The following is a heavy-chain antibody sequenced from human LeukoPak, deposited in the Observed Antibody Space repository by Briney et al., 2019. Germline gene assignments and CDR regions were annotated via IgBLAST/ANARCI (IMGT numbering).Heavy chain of an antibody. CDR1: GFTFSSYS. D-gene: IGHD6-13*01. V-gene: IGHV3-21*01. CDR2: ISSSSSYI. Sequence: KAGGSLRLSCAASGFTFSSYSMNWVRQAPGKGLEWVSSISSSSSYIYYADSVKGRFTISRDNAKNSLYLQMNSLRAEDTAVYYCARVPAAAGTGFDYWGQGTLVTVSS. CDR3: ARVPAAAGTGFDY. J-gene: IGHJ4*02.